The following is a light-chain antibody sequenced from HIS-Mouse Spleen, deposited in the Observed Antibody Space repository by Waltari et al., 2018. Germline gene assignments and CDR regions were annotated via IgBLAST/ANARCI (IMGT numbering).Light chain of an antibody. CDR2: QDS. CDR1: KLGDKY. J-gene: IGLJ2*01. Sequence: SYELTQPPSVSVSPGQTASITCSGDKLGDKYACWYQQKPGQSPVLVIYQDSKRPSGLPYRFSGSNSGNTATLTISGTQAMDEAHYYCHACDSSYSVFDGGTKLTVL. V-gene: IGLV3-1*01. CDR3: HACDSSYSV.